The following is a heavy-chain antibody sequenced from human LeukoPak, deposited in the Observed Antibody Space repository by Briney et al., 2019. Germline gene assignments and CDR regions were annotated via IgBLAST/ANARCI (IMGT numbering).Heavy chain of an antibody. D-gene: IGHD6-19*01. Sequence: GGSLRLSCAASGFTFSSYAMHWVRQAPGKELEWVAVISYDGSNKYYADSVKGRFTISRDNSKNTLYLQMNSLRGEDTAVSYCARDLGSGWPAGWFDPWGQGTLVTVSS. V-gene: IGHV3-30*04. CDR1: GFTFSSYA. CDR2: ISYDGSNK. J-gene: IGHJ5*02. CDR3: ARDLGSGWPAGWFDP.